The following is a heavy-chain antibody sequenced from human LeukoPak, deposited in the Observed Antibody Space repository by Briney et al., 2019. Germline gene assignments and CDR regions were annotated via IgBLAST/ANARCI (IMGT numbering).Heavy chain of an antibody. J-gene: IGHJ4*02. D-gene: IGHD2-2*01. CDR1: GGSIGVYY. Sequence: SETLSLTCTVSGGSIGVYYWSWIRQPPGKGLEWIGYIYYSGSTNYNPSLKSRVTISVDTSKNQFSLKLSSVTAADTAVYYCARATAAAGWFDYWGQGTLVTVSS. CDR3: ARATAAAGWFDY. V-gene: IGHV4-59*01. CDR2: IYYSGST.